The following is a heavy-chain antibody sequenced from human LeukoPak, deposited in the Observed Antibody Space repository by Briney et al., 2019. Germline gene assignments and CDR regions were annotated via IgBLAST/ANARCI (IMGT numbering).Heavy chain of an antibody. D-gene: IGHD3-3*01. Sequence: SETLSLTCTVSGGSLSSYYWSWIRQPPGKGLEWIGYIYYSGSTNYNPSLTSRVTISVDTSKNQFSLKLSSVTAADTAVYYCASGGYYDFWSGYSNPFDYWGQGTLVTVSS. J-gene: IGHJ4*02. CDR2: IYYSGST. CDR1: GGSLSSYY. CDR3: ASGGYYDFWSGYSNPFDY. V-gene: IGHV4-59*01.